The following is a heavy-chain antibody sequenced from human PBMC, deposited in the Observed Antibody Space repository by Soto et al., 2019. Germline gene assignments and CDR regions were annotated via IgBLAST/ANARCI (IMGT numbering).Heavy chain of an antibody. CDR1: GFTFTSSA. J-gene: IGHJ3*02. CDR3: AATETYCGGDSCPSHDAFDI. Sequence: GASVKVSCKASGFTFTSSAVQWVRQGRGQSLEWIGWIVVGSGNTNYAQKFQERVTITRDMSTSTAYMELSSLRSEDTAVYYCAATETYCGGDSCPSHDAFDIWGQGTMVTVSS. CDR2: IVVGSGNT. V-gene: IGHV1-58*01. D-gene: IGHD2-21*02.